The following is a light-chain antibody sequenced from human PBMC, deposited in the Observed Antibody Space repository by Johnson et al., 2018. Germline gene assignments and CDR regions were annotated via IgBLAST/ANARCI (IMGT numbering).Light chain of an antibody. J-gene: IGLJ1*01. Sequence: QSVLTQPPSVSAAPGQKVTISCSGSSSNIGNNYVSWYQQLPGTAPKLLIYENNKRPSGIPDRFSGSKSGTSATLGITGLQTGDEADYYCGTWDSSRRAGNAFGTVTKVTVL. CDR2: ENN. V-gene: IGLV1-51*02. CDR1: SSNIGNNY. CDR3: GTWDSSRRAGNA.